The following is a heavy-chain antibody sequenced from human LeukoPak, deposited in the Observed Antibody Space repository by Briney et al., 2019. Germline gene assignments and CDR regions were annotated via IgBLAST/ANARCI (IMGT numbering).Heavy chain of an antibody. J-gene: IGHJ4*02. D-gene: IGHD5-12*01. CDR1: GYTFTTYG. CDR2: INTDTGNP. V-gene: IGHV7-4-1*02. CDR3: ARAQKWWLLDY. Sequence: GASVKVSCKASGYTFTTYGVNWVRQAPGQGLEWMGWINTDTGNPTYAQAFTGQFVFLLDTSVNTAYLQISSLRAEDTAVYYCARAQKWWLLDYWGQGTLVTVSS.